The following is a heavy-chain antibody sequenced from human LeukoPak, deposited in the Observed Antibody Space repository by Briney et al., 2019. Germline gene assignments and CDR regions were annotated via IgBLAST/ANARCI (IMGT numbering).Heavy chain of an antibody. CDR1: GGAISSYY. D-gene: IGHD3-22*01. CDR3: ATTMIVVAHPSEDDAFDI. J-gene: IGHJ3*02. CDR2: IYYSGST. V-gene: IGHV4-59*08. Sequence: SETLSLTCTVSGGAISSYYWRWIRQPPGKGLEWIGYIYYSGSTNYNPSLKSRVTISVDTSKNQFSLKLSSVTAADTAVYYCATTMIVVAHPSEDDAFDIWGQGTMVTVSS.